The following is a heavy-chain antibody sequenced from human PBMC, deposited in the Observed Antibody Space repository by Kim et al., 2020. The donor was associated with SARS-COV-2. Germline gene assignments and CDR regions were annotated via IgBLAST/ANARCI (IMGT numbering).Heavy chain of an antibody. Sequence: SQTLSLTCAISGDSVSSNSAAWNWIRQSPSRGLEWLGRTYYRSKWYNDYAVSVKSRITINPDTSKNQFSLQLNSVTPEDTAVYYCARDSSSREAVPKGDFDYWGQGTLVTVSS. J-gene: IGHJ4*02. CDR1: GDSVSSNSAA. D-gene: IGHD6-19*01. V-gene: IGHV6-1*01. CDR3: ARDSSSREAVPKGDFDY. CDR2: TYYRSKWYN.